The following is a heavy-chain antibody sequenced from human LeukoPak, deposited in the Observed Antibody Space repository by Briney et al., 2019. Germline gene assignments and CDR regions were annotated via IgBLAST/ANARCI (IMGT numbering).Heavy chain of an antibody. CDR3: AREDIAAGTRVDY. CDR2: INPNSGGT. D-gene: IGHD6-13*01. CDR1: GYTFTGYY. V-gene: IGHV1-2*02. Sequence: ASVKVSYKPSGYTFTGYYMHWVRQPPRQGLEWMGWINPNSGGTNYEQKFQGRVTMTRDTSINTAYLELSRLRSDDTAVYYCAREDIAAGTRVDYWGQGTLVTVSS. J-gene: IGHJ4*02.